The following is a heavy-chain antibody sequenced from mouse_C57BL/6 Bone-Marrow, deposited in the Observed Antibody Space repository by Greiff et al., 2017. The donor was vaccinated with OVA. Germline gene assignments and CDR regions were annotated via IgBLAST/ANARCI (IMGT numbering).Heavy chain of an antibody. CDR2: SRNKANDYTT. CDR3: ARDARTTGTGDYYAMDY. V-gene: IGHV7-1*01. Sequence: EVQRVESGGGLVQSGRSLRLSCATSGFTFSDFYMEWVRQAPGKGLEWIAASRNKANDYTTEYSASVKGRLIVSRDSTPSILYLQVTALRAEDTAMYYCARDARTTGTGDYYAMDYWGQGTSVTVSS. CDR1: GFTFSDFY. J-gene: IGHJ4*01. D-gene: IGHD4-1*02.